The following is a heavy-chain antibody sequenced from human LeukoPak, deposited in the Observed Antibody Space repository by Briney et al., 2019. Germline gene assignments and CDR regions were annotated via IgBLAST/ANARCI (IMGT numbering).Heavy chain of an antibody. CDR2: SRNNASSYTS. D-gene: IGHD1/OR15-1a*01. Sequence: GGSQRLSCAASGFKFSDHYIDWVRQAPGKGLEWVGPSRNNASSYTSEYAASVECTITISRDVSESSLSLQMNSLRTDGTAVYYCGSIAINANNGMDVWGQGGTVTVCS. CDR1: GFKFSDHY. CDR3: GSIAINANNGMDV. V-gene: IGHV3-72*01. J-gene: IGHJ6*01.